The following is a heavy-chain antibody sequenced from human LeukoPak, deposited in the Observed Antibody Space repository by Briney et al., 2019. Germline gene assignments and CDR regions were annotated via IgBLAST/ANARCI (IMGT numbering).Heavy chain of an antibody. CDR1: GFTFSSYE. J-gene: IGHJ2*01. CDR2: ISSSGSTI. D-gene: IGHD3-10*01. CDR3: ARGKAGDDTNWFSDL. V-gene: IGHV3-48*03. Sequence: GGSLRLSCAASGFTFSSYEMNWVRQAPGKGLEWVSYISSSGSTIYYADSVKGRFTISRDNAKNTLYLQMNSLRAEDTAVYYCARGKAGDDTNWFSDLWGRGTLVTVSS.